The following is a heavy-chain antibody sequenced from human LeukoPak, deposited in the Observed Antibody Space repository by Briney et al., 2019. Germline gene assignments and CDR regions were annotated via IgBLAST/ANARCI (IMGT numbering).Heavy chain of an antibody. CDR1: GFTFSSYS. CDR2: ISSSSSYI. D-gene: IGHD3-10*01. CDR3: ARDFTMVRGVPYYYGMDV. J-gene: IGHJ6*04. V-gene: IGHV3-21*01. Sequence: GGSLRLSCAASGFTFSSYSMNWVRQAPGKGLEWVSSISSSSSYIYYADSAKGRFTISRDNAKNSLYLQMNSLRAEDTAVYYCARDFTMVRGVPYYYGMDVWGKGTTVTVSS.